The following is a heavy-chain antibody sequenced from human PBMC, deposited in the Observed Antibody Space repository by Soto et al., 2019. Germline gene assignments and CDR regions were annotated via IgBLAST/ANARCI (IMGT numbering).Heavy chain of an antibody. CDR1: GFTFSSYA. CDR2: ISYDGSNK. CDR3: ARDNGEWELPFDY. Sequence: QVQLVESGGGVVQPGRSLRLSCAASGFTFSSYAMHWVHQAPGKGLEWVAVISYDGSNKYYADSVKGRFTISRDNSKNTLYLQMNSLRAEDTAVYYCARDNGEWELPFDYWGQGTLVTVSS. J-gene: IGHJ4*02. V-gene: IGHV3-30-3*01. D-gene: IGHD1-26*01.